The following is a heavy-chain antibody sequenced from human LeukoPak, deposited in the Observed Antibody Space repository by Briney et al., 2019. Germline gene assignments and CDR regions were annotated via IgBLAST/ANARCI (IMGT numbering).Heavy chain of an antibody. D-gene: IGHD3-10*01. Sequence: SSETLSLTCTVSGGSVSSGSYSWSWIRQPPGKGLERIGYIYSSGRTVYNPSLKSRVTISLDTSKNQFSLKLNSVVAADAAVYYCASDYGWGSYQFDYWGQGTLVTVSS. V-gene: IGHV4-61*01. CDR2: IYSSGRT. J-gene: IGHJ4*02. CDR3: ASDYGWGSYQFDY. CDR1: GGSVSSGSYS.